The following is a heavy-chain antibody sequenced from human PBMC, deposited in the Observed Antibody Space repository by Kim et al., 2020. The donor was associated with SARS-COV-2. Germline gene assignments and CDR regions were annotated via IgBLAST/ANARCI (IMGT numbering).Heavy chain of an antibody. D-gene: IGHD2-8*02. V-gene: IGHV4-39*01. J-gene: IGHJ4*03. CDR3: ATGGRLLSYFES. CDR2: ISYRGST. Sequence: SETLSLTCAVAGGSSTSGDYYWAWIRQPPGKGLEWIGTISYRGSTYYSPSLKSRVTIFKDSSENPLSLKLSSVTAADTAVYYCATGGRLLSYFESWGQGT. CDR1: GGSSTSGDYY.